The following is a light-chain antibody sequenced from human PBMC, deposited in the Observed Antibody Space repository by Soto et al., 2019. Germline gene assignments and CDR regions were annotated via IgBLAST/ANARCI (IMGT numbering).Light chain of an antibody. J-gene: IGKJ4*01. Sequence: EIVMTQSPATLSVSPGESATLSCRASQSVSSSYLSWYQQKPGQAPRLLIYGASTRATGIPARFSGSGSGTDFTLTISSLQPEDFAVYYCQQDYHSLTFGGGTKVDIK. V-gene: IGKV3D-7*01. CDR3: QQDYHSLT. CDR2: GAS. CDR1: QSVSSSY.